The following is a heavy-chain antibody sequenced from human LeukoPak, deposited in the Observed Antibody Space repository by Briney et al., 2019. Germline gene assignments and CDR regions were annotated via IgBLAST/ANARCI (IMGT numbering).Heavy chain of an antibody. CDR2: ISGSGGST. D-gene: IGHD6-25*01. Sequence: SGGSLRLSCAASGFTFSSYAMMWVRQAPGKGLEWVSAISGSGGSTSYADSVKGRCTISRDNSKNTLFLQMNSLRAEDTAVYYCATRIAADLWAIDMWGQGTMVTVSS. J-gene: IGHJ3*02. V-gene: IGHV3-23*01. CDR1: GFTFSSYA. CDR3: ATRIAADLWAIDM.